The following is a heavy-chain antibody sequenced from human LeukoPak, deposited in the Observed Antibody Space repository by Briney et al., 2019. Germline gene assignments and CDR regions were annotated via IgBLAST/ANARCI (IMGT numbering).Heavy chain of an antibody. CDR2: ISYDGSNK. J-gene: IGHJ3*02. V-gene: IGHV3-30-3*01. Sequence: GGSLRLSCAASGFTFSSYAMHWVRQAPGKGLEWVAVISYDGSNKYYADSVKGRFTISRDTSKNTLYLQMNSLRAEDTAVYYCARGDIVVVVAANRPGTPPNYDAFDIWGQGTMVTVSS. CDR1: GFTFSSYA. CDR3: ARGDIVVVVAANRPGTPPNYDAFDI. D-gene: IGHD2-15*01.